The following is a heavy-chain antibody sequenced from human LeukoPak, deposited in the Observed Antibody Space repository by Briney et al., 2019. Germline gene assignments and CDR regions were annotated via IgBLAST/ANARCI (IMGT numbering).Heavy chain of an antibody. D-gene: IGHD3-22*01. CDR2: IRSRAYGGTT. CDR1: EFTFGDYA. V-gene: IGHV3-49*03. J-gene: IGHJ4*02. CDR3: TRGYYPIDY. Sequence: GGSLRLSRTASEFTFGDYAMSWFRQAPGKGLEWVGFIRSRAYGGTTEYAASVKGRFIISRDDSKSIAYLQMNSLKTEDTAVYYCTRGYYPIDYWGQGTLVTVSS.